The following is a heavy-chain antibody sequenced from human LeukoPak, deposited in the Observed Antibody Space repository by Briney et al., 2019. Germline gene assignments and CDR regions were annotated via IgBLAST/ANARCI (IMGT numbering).Heavy chain of an antibody. CDR2: IYHSGST. J-gene: IGHJ3*02. Sequence: SETLSLTCTVSGGSISSYYWSWIRQPPGKGLEWIGYIYHSGSTYYNPSLKSRVTISVDRSKNQFSLKLSSVTAADTAVYYCARDRPLNYDILTGYYRNGAFDIWGQGTMVTVSS. V-gene: IGHV4-59*12. CDR3: ARDRPLNYDILTGYYRNGAFDI. D-gene: IGHD3-9*01. CDR1: GGSISSYY.